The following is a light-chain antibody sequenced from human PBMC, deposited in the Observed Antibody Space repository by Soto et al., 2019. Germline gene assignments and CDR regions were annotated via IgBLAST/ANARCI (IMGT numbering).Light chain of an antibody. Sequence: QLVLTQSPSASASLGASFKLTCVLSSGHSNYAVAWHQQQPEKGPRYLMRLNSDGSHNRGDGIPDRFSGSSSGTERYLTISRLQSEDEADYYCQTWGTGTVIFGGGTQLTVL. J-gene: IGLJ2*01. CDR1: SGHSNYA. CDR2: LNSDGSH. V-gene: IGLV4-69*01. CDR3: QTWGTGTVI.